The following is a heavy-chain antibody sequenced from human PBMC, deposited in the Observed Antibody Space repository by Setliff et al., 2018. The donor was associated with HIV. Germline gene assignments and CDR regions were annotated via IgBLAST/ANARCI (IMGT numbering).Heavy chain of an antibody. D-gene: IGHD2-21*02. V-gene: IGHV5-51*01. CDR1: GYSFNNYW. CDR3: ARLSVVTATRIYYFDS. J-gene: IGHJ4*02. CDR2: IYPGDSDT. Sequence: PGESLKISCKGSGYSFNNYWIGWVRQMSGKGLEWMGIIYPGDSDTTYSPSFQGQVNISADKSISTAYLQWSSLKASDTAMYYCARLSVVTATRIYYFDSWGQGTLVTVSS.